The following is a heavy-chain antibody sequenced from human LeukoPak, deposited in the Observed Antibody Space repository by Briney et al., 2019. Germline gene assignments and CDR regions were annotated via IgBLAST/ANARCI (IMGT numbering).Heavy chain of an antibody. D-gene: IGHD1-1*01. Sequence: QTEGSLRLSCAASGFTFSSYAMSWVRQAPGKGLEWVSSISDSGDNTYYADSVKGRFTISRDNSQNTLHLEMNSLRAEDAAVYFCAKGGSLIDYWGQGTLVSVTS. CDR3: AKGGSLIDY. V-gene: IGHV3-23*01. CDR2: ISDSGDNT. CDR1: GFTFSSYA. J-gene: IGHJ4*02.